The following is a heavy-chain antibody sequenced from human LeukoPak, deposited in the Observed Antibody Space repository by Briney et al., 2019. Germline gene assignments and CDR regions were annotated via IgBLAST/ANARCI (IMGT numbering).Heavy chain of an antibody. CDR2: ISGGGHNT. Sequence: GGSLRLSCGVSVFTFSSYAMSWVRQARGKGLEWVSGISGGGHNTYDAASVKRRFPISRDNSKDTLYVQVNSLGTEDTAAYYCAKGSYYDSSGSFYFDYWGQGTLVTVSS. J-gene: IGHJ4*02. D-gene: IGHD3-22*01. CDR1: VFTFSSYA. V-gene: IGHV3-23*01. CDR3: AKGSYYDSSGSFYFDY.